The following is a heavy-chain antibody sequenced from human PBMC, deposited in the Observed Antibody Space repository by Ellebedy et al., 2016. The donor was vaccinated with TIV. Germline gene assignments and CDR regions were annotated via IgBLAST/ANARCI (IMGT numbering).Heavy chain of an antibody. J-gene: IGHJ6*02. CDR2: ISGSGGST. D-gene: IGHD6-13*01. Sequence: GESLKISXAASGFTFSSYAMSWVRQAPGKGLEWVSTISGSGGSTYYADSVKGRFTISRDNSKNMLYLQLNSLRAEDTAVYYCAKGRRIAPVGSDLYYYYGRDVWGQGTTVTVSS. V-gene: IGHV3-23*01. CDR3: AKGRRIAPVGSDLYYYYGRDV. CDR1: GFTFSSYA.